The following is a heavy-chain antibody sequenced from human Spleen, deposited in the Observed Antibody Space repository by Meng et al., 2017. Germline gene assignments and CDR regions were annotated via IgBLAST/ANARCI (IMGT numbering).Heavy chain of an antibody. J-gene: IGHJ3*01. D-gene: IGHD1-26*01. Sequence: ETLSLTCAVSGYSITGSYNWGWIRQSPGKGLEWVSAISTSGSNTHYADSVKGRFTISRDNAKNSLYLEMNSLRAEDTAVYYCARVGSGSQKALGAAFDVWGQGTMVTVSS. CDR1: GYSITGSYN. CDR3: ARVGSGSQKALGAAFDV. CDR2: ISTSGSNT. V-gene: IGHV3-21*01.